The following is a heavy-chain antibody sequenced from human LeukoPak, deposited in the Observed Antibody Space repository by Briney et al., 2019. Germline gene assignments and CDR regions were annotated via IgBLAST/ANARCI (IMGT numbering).Heavy chain of an antibody. D-gene: IGHD3-10*01. J-gene: IGHJ5*02. Sequence: GTSLRLSCAASGFTFSYFDMHWVRQAPGKGLEWVATICYDGSNKSYADSVKGRFTISRDNSKKTLHPQMNSLRTEDTAVYYCARGLSYGSGTSPANWFDPWGQGTLVTVSS. CDR2: ICYDGSNK. CDR3: ARGLSYGSGTSPANWFDP. V-gene: IGHV3-33*01. CDR1: GFTFSYFD.